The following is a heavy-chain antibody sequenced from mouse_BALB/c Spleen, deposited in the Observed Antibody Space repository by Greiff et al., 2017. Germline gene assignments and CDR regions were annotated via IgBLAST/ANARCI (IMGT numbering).Heavy chain of an antibody. CDR2: ISTYYGDA. V-gene: IGHV1S137*01. J-gene: IGHJ2*01. CDR1: GYTFTDYA. D-gene: IGHD1-2*01. CDR3: ARGTTAPRPFFDY. Sequence: QVQLQQSGAELVRPGVSVKISFKGSGYTFTDYAMHWVKQSHAKSLEWIGVISTYYGDASYNQKFKGKATMTVDKSSSTAYMELARLTSEDSAIYYCARGTTAPRPFFDYWGQGTTLTVSS.